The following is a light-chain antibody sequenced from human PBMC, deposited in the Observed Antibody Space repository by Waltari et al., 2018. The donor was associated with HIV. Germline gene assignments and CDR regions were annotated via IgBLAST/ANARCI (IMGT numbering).Light chain of an antibody. CDR2: EVS. CDR3: SSYASTSTRV. Sequence: QSALTQPASVSGSPGQSITIPCPGTSNDVGGYKYVPWYQQHPGKAPKVVIYEVSNRPSGVSNRFSGSKSGNTASLTISGLQAEDEADYYCSSYASTSTRVFGGGTKLTVL. CDR1: SNDVGGYKY. V-gene: IGLV2-14*01. J-gene: IGLJ3*02.